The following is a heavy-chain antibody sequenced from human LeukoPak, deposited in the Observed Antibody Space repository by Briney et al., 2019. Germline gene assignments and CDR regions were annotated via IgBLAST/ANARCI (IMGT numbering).Heavy chain of an antibody. D-gene: IGHD2-8*01. V-gene: IGHV3-20*04. CDR3: ASEGRDIVLMSRRANWFDP. Sequence: PGGSLRLSCAASGFTFDDYGLSWVRQAPGKGLEWVSTINWNGGSTGYADSVKGRFTISRDNSKNTLYLQMNSLRAEDTAVYYCASEGRDIVLMSRRANWFDPWGQGTLVTVSS. CDR2: INWNGGST. CDR1: GFTFDDYG. J-gene: IGHJ5*02.